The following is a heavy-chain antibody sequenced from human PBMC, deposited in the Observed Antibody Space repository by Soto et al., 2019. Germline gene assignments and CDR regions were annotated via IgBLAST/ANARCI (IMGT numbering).Heavy chain of an antibody. CDR1: GYTFTSYD. V-gene: IGHV1-8*01. CDR3: ARVDSERYFDWLPHYYYGMDV. J-gene: IGHJ6*02. CDR2: MNPNSGNT. Sequence: GASVKVSCKASGYTFTSYDINWVRQATGQGLEWMGWMNPNSGNTGYAQKFQGRVTMTRNTSISTAYMELSSLRSEDTAVYYCARVDSERYFDWLPHYYYGMDVWGQGTTVTVSS. D-gene: IGHD3-9*01.